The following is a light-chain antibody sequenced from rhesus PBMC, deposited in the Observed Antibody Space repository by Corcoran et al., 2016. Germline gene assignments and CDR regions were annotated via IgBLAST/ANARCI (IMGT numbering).Light chain of an antibody. CDR3: LLCYSGVPV. CDR1: SGPVISGHY. J-gene: IGLJ1*01. CDR2: YTN. V-gene: IGLV7-76*01. Sequence: QTVVTQEPSMTVSPGGTVTLPCGPSSGPVISGHYPNWFQQKPGQVPRPLIYYTNKKHSWTPARFSGSLAVARAVLTLSGAQPEDEVDYFWLLCYSGVPVFGGGTRLTVL.